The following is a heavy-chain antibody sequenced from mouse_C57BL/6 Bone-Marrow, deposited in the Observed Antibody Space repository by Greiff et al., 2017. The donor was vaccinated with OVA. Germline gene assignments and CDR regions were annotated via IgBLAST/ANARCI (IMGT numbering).Heavy chain of an antibody. Sequence: EVKVVESEGGLVQPGSSMKLSCTASGFTFSDYYMAWVRQVPEKGLEWVANINYDGSSTYYLDSLKSRFIISRDNAKNILYLQMSSLKSEDTATYYCARANYSNYNFDYWGQGTTLTVSS. CDR3: ARANYSNYNFDY. J-gene: IGHJ2*01. CDR1: GFTFSDYY. CDR2: INYDGSST. D-gene: IGHD2-5*01. V-gene: IGHV5-16*01.